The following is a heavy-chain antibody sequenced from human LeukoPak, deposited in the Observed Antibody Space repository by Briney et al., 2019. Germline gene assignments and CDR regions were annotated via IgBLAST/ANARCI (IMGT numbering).Heavy chain of an antibody. D-gene: IGHD3-10*01. CDR1: GFTFSSYG. V-gene: IGHV3-30*18. J-gene: IGHJ6*02. CDR3: AKESITTSPGTYYYYYYGMDV. Sequence: GGSLRLSCAASGFTFSSYGMHWVRQAPGKGLEWVALISYDGSNKYYADSVKGRFTISRDNSKNTLYLQMNSLRAEDTAVYYCAKESITTSPGTYYYYYYGMDVWGQGTTVTVSS. CDR2: ISYDGSNK.